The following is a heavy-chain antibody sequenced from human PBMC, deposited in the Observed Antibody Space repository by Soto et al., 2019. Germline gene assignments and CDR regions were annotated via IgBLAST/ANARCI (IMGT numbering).Heavy chain of an antibody. Sequence: QGQLVQSGPEVKKPGASVKVSCKASGYTFSRYGISWVRQAPGQGLEWMGWISGYNGDTIYAQKVQGRVTMTIDTSTYTAYMEVRSLTSDDTAIYYCAKNGQPPYYYYGMDVWGQGTTVTVAS. V-gene: IGHV1-18*01. D-gene: IGHD2-8*01. CDR1: GYTFSRYG. J-gene: IGHJ6*02. CDR3: AKNGQPPYYYYGMDV. CDR2: ISGYNGDT.